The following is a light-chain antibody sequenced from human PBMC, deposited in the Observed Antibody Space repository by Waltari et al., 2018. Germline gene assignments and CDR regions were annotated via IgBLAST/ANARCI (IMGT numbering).Light chain of an antibody. V-gene: IGKV1-5*03. CDR2: KAS. J-gene: IGKJ3*01. Sequence: DIQMTQSPSTLSASVGDRVTITCRASQSVASWVAWYQQKPGKAPKRLIYKASTLESGVPSRCSGSGSGTEFTLSITSLQPDDFATYYCQQYNNNSPSAFGPGTRVDIK. CDR1: QSVASW. CDR3: QQYNNNSPSA.